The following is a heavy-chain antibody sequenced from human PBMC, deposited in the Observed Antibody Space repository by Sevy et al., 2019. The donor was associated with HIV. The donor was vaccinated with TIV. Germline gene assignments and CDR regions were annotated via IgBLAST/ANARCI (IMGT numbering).Heavy chain of an antibody. CDR3: ARDHVKDGDLGDYYYFAMDV. V-gene: IGHV3-11*01. D-gene: IGHD4-17*01. CDR2: ISGSNSDGSDQ. Sequence: GGSLRLSCAGSGFTISDYYMSWIRQAPGKGLEWISYISGSNSDGSDQHYADSVKGRFTISRDNAKNSMYRQMNRLRAEETAVYYCARDHVKDGDLGDYYYFAMDVWGQGTTVTVSS. J-gene: IGHJ6*02. CDR1: GFTISDYY.